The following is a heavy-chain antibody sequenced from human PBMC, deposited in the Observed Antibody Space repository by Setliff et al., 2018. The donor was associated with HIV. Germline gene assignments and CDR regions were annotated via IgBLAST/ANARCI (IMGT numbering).Heavy chain of an antibody. V-gene: IGHV5-51*01. CDR2: IYPSDSDT. Sequence: GESLKISCKGSGYSFTSYWIGWVRQMPGKGLEWMGIIYPSDSDTRYSPSFQGQVTISVDKSITTAYLQWNSLRASDSAMYYCARHEFGSGSYAVYWGQGTLVTVSS. CDR1: GYSFTSYW. J-gene: IGHJ4*02. CDR3: ARHEFGSGSYAVY. D-gene: IGHD3-10*01.